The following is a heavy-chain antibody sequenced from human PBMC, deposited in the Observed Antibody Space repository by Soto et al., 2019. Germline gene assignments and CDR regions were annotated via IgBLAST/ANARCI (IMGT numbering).Heavy chain of an antibody. D-gene: IGHD2-8*01. Sequence: KTSETLSLTCSVSGGSISRYYWSWIRQPPGKGLEWIGYAYYSGDTGYNPSLKSRVTMAVDTSKNQVSLKLSSVTAADTAVYYCARDRSTYGGGGTGEVKENWFDPWSQGALVTVSS. J-gene: IGHJ5*02. V-gene: IGHV4-59*01. CDR1: GGSISRYY. CDR2: AYYSGDT. CDR3: ARDRSTYGGGGTGEVKENWFDP.